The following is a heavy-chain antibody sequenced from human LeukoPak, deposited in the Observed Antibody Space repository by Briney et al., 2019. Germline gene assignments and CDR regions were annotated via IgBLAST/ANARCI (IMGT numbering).Heavy chain of an antibody. Sequence: PGGSLRLSCGASGFTFSSYGIHWVRQAPGKGLEWLAFIRYDGSNKYYAESVKGRFTISRDNSKNTLYLQMNSLRAEDTAVYYCAKGYYYGSGQPLPDYYYYYYMDVWGKGTTVTISS. CDR1: GFTFSSYG. CDR2: IRYDGSNK. CDR3: AKGYYYGSGQPLPDYYYYYYMDV. V-gene: IGHV3-30*02. D-gene: IGHD3-10*01. J-gene: IGHJ6*03.